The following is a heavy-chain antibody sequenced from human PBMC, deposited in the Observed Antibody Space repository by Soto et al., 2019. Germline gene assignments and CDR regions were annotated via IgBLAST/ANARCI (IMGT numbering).Heavy chain of an antibody. D-gene: IGHD6-19*01. CDR3: ARSSGWLHDY. CDR1: GFSLSGYW. Sequence: EVQLVESGGGLVQPGGSLRLSCAASGFSLSGYWMNWVRQAPGRGLEWVAIIKQEGSERYYVDSVKGRFTISRDNAKNSLYLQMSSLRVEDTALYYCARSSGWLHDYWGQGTLVTVSS. J-gene: IGHJ4*02. CDR2: IKQEGSER. V-gene: IGHV3-7*01.